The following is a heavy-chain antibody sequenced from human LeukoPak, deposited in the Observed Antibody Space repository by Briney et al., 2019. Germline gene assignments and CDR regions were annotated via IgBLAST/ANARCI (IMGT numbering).Heavy chain of an antibody. CDR2: IYYSGST. CDR3: ARGGPYCTNGVCYLGY. J-gene: IGHJ4*02. V-gene: IGHV4-30-4*02. CDR1: GGSISSGDYY. Sequence: SETLSLTCTVSGGSISSGDYYWSWIRQPPGKGLEWIGYIYYSGSTYYNPSLKSRVTISVDTSKNQFSLKLSSVTAADTAVYYCARGGPYCTNGVCYLGYWGQGTLVTVSS. D-gene: IGHD2-8*01.